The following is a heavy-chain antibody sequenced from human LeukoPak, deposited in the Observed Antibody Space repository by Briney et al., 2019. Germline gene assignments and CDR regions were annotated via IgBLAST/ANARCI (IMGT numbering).Heavy chain of an antibody. Sequence: PGGSLRLSCAASGFTFSNSGMHWVRQAPGKGLEWVAFVLYDGSNKYYTDSVKGRFPISRDNSRNTLYLQMNSLRPEDAAVYYCAKDLTYWGQGTLVTVSP. J-gene: IGHJ4*02. CDR3: AKDLTY. V-gene: IGHV3-30*02. CDR1: GFTFSNSG. CDR2: VLYDGSNK.